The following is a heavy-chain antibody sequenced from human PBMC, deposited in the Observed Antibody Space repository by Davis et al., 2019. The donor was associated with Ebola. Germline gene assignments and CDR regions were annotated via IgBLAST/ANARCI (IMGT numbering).Heavy chain of an antibody. CDR3: AGGPSHVNFDY. CDR1: GGSFSGYY. V-gene: IGHV4-34*01. CDR2: INHSGST. D-gene: IGHD3-16*01. Sequence: SETLSLTCAVYGGSFSGYYWSWIRQPPGKGLEWIGEINHSGSTNYNPSLKSRVTISVDTSKNQFSLKLSSVTAADTAVYYCAGGPSHVNFDYWGQGTLVTVSS. J-gene: IGHJ4*02.